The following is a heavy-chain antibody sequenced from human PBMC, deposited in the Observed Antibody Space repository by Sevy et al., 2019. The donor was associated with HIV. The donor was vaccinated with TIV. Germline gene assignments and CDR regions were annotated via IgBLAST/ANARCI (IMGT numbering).Heavy chain of an antibody. CDR3: ARGRGVFGAVAINWFDP. D-gene: IGHD3-3*01. Sequence: GGSLRLSCAASGFTVSSSYMTWVRQPPGKGLEWVSVIYSGCSTYYADSVKGRFTISRDNSKNTLYLQMNNLRADDTAVYYCARGRGVFGAVAINWFDPWCQGALVTVSS. V-gene: IGHV3-53*01. J-gene: IGHJ5*02. CDR1: GFTVSSSY. CDR2: IYSGCST.